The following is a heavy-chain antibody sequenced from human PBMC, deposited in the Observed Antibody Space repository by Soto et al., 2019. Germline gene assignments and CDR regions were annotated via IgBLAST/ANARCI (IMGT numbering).Heavy chain of an antibody. CDR3: ASRYLEYCSSASCSAPYDY. J-gene: IGHJ4*02. Sequence: GGSQRLSCAASGFTFTTYWMSWVRQAPGKGLEWVANIKQDGSEKYYVDSVKGRFTISRDNTKKSLYLQMNSLRAEDTAVYYCASRYLEYCSSASCSAPYDYWGQGTLVTVSS. CDR1: GFTFTTYW. CDR2: IKQDGSEK. V-gene: IGHV3-7*05. D-gene: IGHD2-2*01.